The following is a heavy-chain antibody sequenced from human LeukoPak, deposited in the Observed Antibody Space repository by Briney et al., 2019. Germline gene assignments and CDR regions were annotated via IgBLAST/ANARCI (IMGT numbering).Heavy chain of an antibody. CDR1: GGSFSGYY. CDR2: INHSGST. J-gene: IGHJ3*02. D-gene: IGHD5-24*01. CDR3: AREGWLQYRAFDI. V-gene: IGHV4-34*01. Sequence: SETLSLTCAVYGGSFSGYYWSWIRQPPGKGLEWIGEINHSGSTNYNPSLKSRVTISVDTSKNQFSLKLSSVTAADTAVYYCAREGWLQYRAFDIWGQGTMVTVSS.